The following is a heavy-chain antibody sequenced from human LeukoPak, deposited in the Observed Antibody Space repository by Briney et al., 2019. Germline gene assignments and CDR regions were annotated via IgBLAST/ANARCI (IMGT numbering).Heavy chain of an antibody. V-gene: IGHV3-30-3*02. J-gene: IGHJ4*02. CDR2: ISVDGKKS. CDR3: AKAAGKENGYDFFFEH. CDR1: GFSFNSYD. Sequence: GGSLRLSCAASGFSFNSYDMHWVRQAPGKGLEWVAVISVDGKKSYYADSVKGRFSISRDNSKSTLYLQMNSLRTEDTAVYFCAKAAGKENGYDFFFEHWGQGTLVIVSS. D-gene: IGHD3-3*01.